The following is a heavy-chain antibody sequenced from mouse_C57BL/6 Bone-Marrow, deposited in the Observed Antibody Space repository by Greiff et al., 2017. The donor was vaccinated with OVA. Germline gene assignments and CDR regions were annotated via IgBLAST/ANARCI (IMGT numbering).Heavy chain of an antibody. CDR1: GYSFTGYY. V-gene: IGHV1-31*01. J-gene: IGHJ3*01. CDR2: IYPYNGVS. D-gene: IGHD2-1*01. CDR3: GSGGNPAWFAY. Sequence: VQLQQSGPELVKPGASVKISCKASGYSFTGYYMHWVKQSHGNILDWIGYIYPYNGVSSYNQKFKGKATLTVDKSSSTAYMELRSLTSEDSAVDYCGSGGNPAWFAYWGQGTLVTVSA.